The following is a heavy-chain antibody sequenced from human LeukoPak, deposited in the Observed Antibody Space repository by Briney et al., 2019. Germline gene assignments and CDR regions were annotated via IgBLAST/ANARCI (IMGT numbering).Heavy chain of an antibody. CDR1: GFSVGSNY. CDR3: AREGRFQSFDY. Sequence: GGSLRLPCAASGFSVGSNYMSWVRQAPGKGLEWVSVIYTGGTTHYAESVMGRFTISRDDSHNTVHLHMSGLRAEDTAVYYCAREGRFQSFDYWGQGTLVAVSS. V-gene: IGHV3-53*01. J-gene: IGHJ4*02. CDR2: IYTGGTT.